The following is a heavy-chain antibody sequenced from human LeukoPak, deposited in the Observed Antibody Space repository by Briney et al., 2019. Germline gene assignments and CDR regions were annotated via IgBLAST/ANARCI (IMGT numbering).Heavy chain of an antibody. V-gene: IGHV3-48*04. CDR2: ISSSGSTI. J-gene: IGHJ4*02. Sequence: GGSLRLSCAASGFTFSSYWMNWVRQAPGKGLEWVSYISSSGSTIYYADSVKGRFTISRDNAKNSLYLQMNSLRAEDTAVYYCATGQLRYFDWLSYLDYWGQGTLVTVSS. D-gene: IGHD3-9*01. CDR3: ATGQLRYFDWLSYLDY. CDR1: GFTFSSYW.